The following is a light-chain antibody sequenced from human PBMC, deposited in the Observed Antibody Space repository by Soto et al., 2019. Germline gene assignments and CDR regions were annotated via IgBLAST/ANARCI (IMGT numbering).Light chain of an antibody. CDR3: CSYVGTNTLYV. J-gene: IGLJ1*01. Sequence: QSVLTQPASVSGSPGQSITISCTGTSRDVGNYNLVSWYQQHPGKAPKLMISEGSKRPSGVSNRFSGSKSGNTASLTISGLQAEDEADYSCCSYVGTNTLYVFGTGTKLTVL. CDR1: SRDVGNYNL. V-gene: IGLV2-23*01. CDR2: EGS.